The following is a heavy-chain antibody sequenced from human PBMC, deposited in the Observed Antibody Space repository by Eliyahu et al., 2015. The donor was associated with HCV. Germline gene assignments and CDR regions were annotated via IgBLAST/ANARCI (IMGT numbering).Heavy chain of an antibody. CDR2: ISYDGSNK. V-gene: IGHV3-30*18. CDR1: GFTFSSYG. J-gene: IGHJ4*02. CDR3: AKDGVGASDFDY. D-gene: IGHD1-26*01. Sequence: QVQLVXXGGGVVQPGXSLRLXCXXSGFTFSSYGMHWVRQAPGKGLEWVAVISYDGSNKYYADSVKGRFTISRDNSKNTLYLQMNSLRAEDTAVYYCAKDGVGASDFDYWGQGTLVTVSS.